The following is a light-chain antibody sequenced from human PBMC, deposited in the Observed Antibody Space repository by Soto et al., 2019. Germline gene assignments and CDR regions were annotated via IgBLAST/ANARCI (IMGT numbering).Light chain of an antibody. CDR2: GAS. V-gene: IGKV1-39*01. CDR3: QQYGSSPRLT. Sequence: DIQMTQSPSSLSASVGDRVTITCRTSQSISTSLNWYQQKAGKAPKLLIYGASTLQSGVPLRFSGSGSGTDFTLTISRLEPEDFAVYYCQQYGSSPRLTFGGGTKVDIK. CDR1: QSISTS. J-gene: IGKJ4*01.